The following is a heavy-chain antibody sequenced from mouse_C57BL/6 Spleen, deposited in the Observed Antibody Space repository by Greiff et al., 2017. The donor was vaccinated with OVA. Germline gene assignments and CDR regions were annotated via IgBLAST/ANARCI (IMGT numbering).Heavy chain of an antibody. D-gene: IGHD2-2*01. V-gene: IGHV1-22*01. CDR3: AREGVDGYDNYWYFDV. J-gene: IGHJ1*03. CDR2: INPNNGGT. Sequence: VQLQQSGPELVKPGASVKMSCKASGYTFTDYNMHWVKQSHGKSLEWIGYINPNNGGTSYNQKFKGKATLTVNKSSSTAYMELRSLTSEDSAVYYCAREGVDGYDNYWYFDVWGTGTTVTVSS. CDR1: GYTFTDYN.